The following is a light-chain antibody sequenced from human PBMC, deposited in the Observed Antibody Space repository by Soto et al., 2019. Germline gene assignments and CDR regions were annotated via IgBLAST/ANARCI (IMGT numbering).Light chain of an antibody. CDR2: KAS. V-gene: IGKV1-5*03. Sequence: DIQMTQSPSTLSASVGDRVTITCRASQSLSSWLAWYQQKPGKAPKLLIYKASTLESGVPSRFSGSVSGTEFTLTISSLQPDDFATYYCQQYSSYYTFGQGTKLEIK. CDR3: QQYSSYYT. CDR1: QSLSSW. J-gene: IGKJ2*01.